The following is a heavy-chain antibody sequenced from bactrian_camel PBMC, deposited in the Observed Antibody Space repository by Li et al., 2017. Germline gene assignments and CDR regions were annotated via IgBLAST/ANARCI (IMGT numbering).Heavy chain of an antibody. D-gene: IGHD7*01. CDR3: ATELYGGSCEGY. CDR2: IASDGSSS. J-gene: IGHJ6*01. Sequence: HVQLVESGGGLVQPGGSLRVSCAASGTTYRHYYMTWVRQAPGKGLEWVSGIASDGSSSDYPDSVKGRFTASRDNAKNTVYLQMNSLKPEDTAMYYCATELYGGSCEGYWGQGTQVTVS. V-gene: IGHV3-2*01. CDR1: GTTYRHYY.